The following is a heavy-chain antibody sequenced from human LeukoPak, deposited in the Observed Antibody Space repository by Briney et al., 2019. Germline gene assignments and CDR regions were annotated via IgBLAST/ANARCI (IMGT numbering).Heavy chain of an antibody. CDR3: AGLAKGGYYDSSGYYPPRNAFDI. J-gene: IGHJ3*02. Sequence: SETLSLTCTVSGGSISSYYWSWIRQPPGKGLEWIGYIYYSGSTNYNPSLKSRVTISVDTSKNQFSLKLSSVTAADTAVYYCAGLAKGGYYDSSGYYPPRNAFDIWGQGTMVTVSS. V-gene: IGHV4-59*08. CDR1: GGSISSYY. CDR2: IYYSGST. D-gene: IGHD3-22*01.